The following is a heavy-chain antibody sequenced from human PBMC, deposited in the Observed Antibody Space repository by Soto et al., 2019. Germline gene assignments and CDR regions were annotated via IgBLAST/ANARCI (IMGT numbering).Heavy chain of an antibody. CDR1: GHIFSNYW. CDR2: IYPGDSDT. V-gene: IGHV5-51*01. CDR3: ARQRLWGTSGYYYFEN. D-gene: IGHD3-22*01. Sequence: GESLKISCKGSGHIFSNYWIGWVRQMPGKGLEWMGIIYPGDSDTRYSPSFQGQVAITVDKSINTAYLQWSRLKASDTAIYYCARQRLWGTSGYYYFENWGQGTLVTVS. J-gene: IGHJ4*02.